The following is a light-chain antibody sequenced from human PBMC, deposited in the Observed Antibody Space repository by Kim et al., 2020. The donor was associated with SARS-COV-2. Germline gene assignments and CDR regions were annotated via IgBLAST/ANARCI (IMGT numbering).Light chain of an antibody. CDR2: GVS. CDR1: SSDVGGYNY. CDR3: SSYTSKSTLYV. V-gene: IGLV2-14*03. Sequence: QSALTQPASVSGSPGQSITISCTGTSSDVGGYNYVSWYQQHPGKAPKLMIYGVSNRPSGVSNRFSGSKSGNTASLTISGLQAEDEADYYCSSYTSKSTLYVFGSGTKVTVL. J-gene: IGLJ1*01.